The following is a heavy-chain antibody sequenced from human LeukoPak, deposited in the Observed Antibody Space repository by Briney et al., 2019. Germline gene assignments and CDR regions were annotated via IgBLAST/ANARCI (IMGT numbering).Heavy chain of an antibody. Sequence: GGSLRLSCAASGFTFSSYAMSWVRQAPGKGLEWVSAISGSGGSTYYADSVKGRFTISRDSSRNTLYLQMNSLRAEDTAVYYCAKGGSFYYDTSGYLYWGQGTLVTVSS. CDR1: GFTFSSYA. V-gene: IGHV3-23*01. D-gene: IGHD3-22*01. CDR3: AKGGSFYYDTSGYLY. J-gene: IGHJ4*02. CDR2: ISGSGGST.